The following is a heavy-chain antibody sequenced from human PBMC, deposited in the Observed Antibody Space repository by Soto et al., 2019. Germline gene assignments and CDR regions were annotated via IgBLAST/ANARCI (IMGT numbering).Heavy chain of an antibody. CDR2: ISYDGSNK. D-gene: IGHD3-22*01. CDR1: GFTFSSYG. CDR3: ANLESYYYDSSGYYGIDY. Sequence: QVQLVESGGGVVQPGRSLRLSCAASGFTFSSYGMHWVRQAPGKGLEWVAVISYDGSNKYYADSVKGRFTISRDNSKNPLYLQMNSLRAEDTAVYYCANLESYYYDSSGYYGIDYWGQGTLVTVSS. J-gene: IGHJ4*02. V-gene: IGHV3-30*18.